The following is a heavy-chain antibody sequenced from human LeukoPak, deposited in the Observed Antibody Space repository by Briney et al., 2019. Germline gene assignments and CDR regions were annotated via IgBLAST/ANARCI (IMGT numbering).Heavy chain of an antibody. V-gene: IGHV3-30*04. Sequence: GGSLRLSCAASGFTFSSYAMHWVRQAPGKGLGWVAVISYDGSNKYYADSVKGRFTISRDNSKNTLYLQMNSLRAEDTAVYYCAREPEAYYYYYMDVWGKGTTVTVSS. CDR2: ISYDGSNK. CDR1: GFTFSSYA. CDR3: AREPEAYYYYYMDV. J-gene: IGHJ6*03.